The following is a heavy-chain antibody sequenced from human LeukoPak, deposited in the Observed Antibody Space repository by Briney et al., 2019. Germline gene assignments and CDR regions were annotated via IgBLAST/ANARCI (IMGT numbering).Heavy chain of an antibody. CDR3: ARGAAGTRPLNWSDP. CDR2: INHSGST. D-gene: IGHD6-13*01. V-gene: IGHV4-34*01. Sequence: SETLPLTCAVYGGSFSDYWSWIRQPPGKGLEGIGEINHSGSTNYNPALKGRVTISVDTSKHQFSLKLRSVTAGDTAVYYCARGAAGTRPLNWSDPWGQGTLATVSS. J-gene: IGHJ5*02. CDR1: GGSFSDY.